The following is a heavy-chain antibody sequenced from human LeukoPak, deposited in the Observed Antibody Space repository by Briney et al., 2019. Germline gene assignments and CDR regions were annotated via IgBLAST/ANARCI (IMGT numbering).Heavy chain of an antibody. V-gene: IGHV4-34*01. CDR3: ASGYSYGTDAFDI. CDR2: INHSGGT. CDR1: GGSFSGYY. J-gene: IGHJ3*02. Sequence: SETLSLTCAVYGGSFSGYYWSWIRQPPGKGLEWIGEINHSGGTNYNPSLKSRVTISVDTSKNQFSLKLSSVTAADTAVYYCASGYSYGTDAFDIWGQGTMVTVSS. D-gene: IGHD5-18*01.